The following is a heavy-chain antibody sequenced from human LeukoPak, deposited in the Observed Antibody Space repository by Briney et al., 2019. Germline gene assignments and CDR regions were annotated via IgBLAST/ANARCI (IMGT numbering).Heavy chain of an antibody. CDR3: ARDPGGGMDV. CDR1: GGSISSGGYY. D-gene: IGHD3-16*01. V-gene: IGHV4-31*03. CDR2: IYYSGST. Sequence: SETLSLTCTVSGGSISSGGYYWSWIRQHPGKGLEWIGYIYYSGSTYYNPSLKSRVTISVDTSKNQFSLKLSSVTAADTAVYYCARDPGGGMDVWGQGTTVTVSS. J-gene: IGHJ6*02.